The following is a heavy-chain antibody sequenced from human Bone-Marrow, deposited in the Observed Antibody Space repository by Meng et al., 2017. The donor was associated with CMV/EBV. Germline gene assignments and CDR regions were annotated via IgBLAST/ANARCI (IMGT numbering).Heavy chain of an antibody. V-gene: IGHV1-46*01. D-gene: IGHD3-16*01. CDR2: ITPSAGAT. CDR3: VREMSGGFFDY. CDR1: GYTFISYH. Sequence: SCKASGYTFISYHMHSVRQAPGQGLEWVGIITPSAGATYSAQKFQDRVTLTSDTSTSAVYMNLGSLRSEDTAVYYCVREMSGGFFDYWGQGTLVTVSS. J-gene: IGHJ4*02.